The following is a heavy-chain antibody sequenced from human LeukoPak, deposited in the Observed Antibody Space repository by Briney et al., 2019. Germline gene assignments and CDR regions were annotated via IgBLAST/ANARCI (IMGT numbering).Heavy chain of an antibody. V-gene: IGHV4-30-4*08. CDR3: ARDHIVVVGHYYYYYMDV. CDR2: IYYSGST. CDR1: GFTFSSYS. D-gene: IGHD2-2*01. Sequence: LRLSCAASGFTFSSYSMNWIRQPPGKGLEWIGYIYYSGSTYYNPSLKSRVTISVDTSKNQFSLKLSSVTAADTAVYYCARDHIVVVGHYYYYYMDVWGKGTTVTVSS. J-gene: IGHJ6*03.